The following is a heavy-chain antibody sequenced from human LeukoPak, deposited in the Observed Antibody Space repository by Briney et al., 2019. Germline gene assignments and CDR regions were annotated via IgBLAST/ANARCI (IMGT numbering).Heavy chain of an antibody. D-gene: IGHD2-15*01. J-gene: IGHJ4*02. V-gene: IGHV4-34*01. CDR2: INHSGRT. Sequence: SETLSLTCAVSGGSFSGYYWTWIRQSPGKGLEWIGEINHSGRTNHNPSLKSRVTISVDTSKNQFSLKLSSVTAADTAVYFCAREDVVVVAATRSGYFDYWGQGTLVTVSS. CDR3: AREDVVVVAATRSGYFDY. CDR1: GGSFSGYY.